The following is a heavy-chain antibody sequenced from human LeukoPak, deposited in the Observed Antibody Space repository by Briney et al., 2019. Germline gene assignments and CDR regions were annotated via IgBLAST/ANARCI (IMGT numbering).Heavy chain of an antibody. J-gene: IGHJ3*02. CDR3: ARRPYCTSTSCPPRHAFDI. CDR1: GYSISSGFF. CDR2: IYHSGST. Sequence: KPSETLSLTCAVSGYSISSGFFWGWIRQPPGKGLEWIGSIYHSGSTYYNPSLKSRVTISVDTSKNQFSLKLSSVTAADTAVYYCARRPYCTSTSCPPRHAFDIWGQETTVTVSS. D-gene: IGHD2-2*01. V-gene: IGHV4-38-2*01.